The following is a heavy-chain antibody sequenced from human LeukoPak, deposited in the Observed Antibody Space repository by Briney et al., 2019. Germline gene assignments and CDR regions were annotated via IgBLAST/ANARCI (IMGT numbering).Heavy chain of an antibody. CDR2: IYYSGST. Sequence: PSETLSLTCTVSGGSISSGDYYWSWTRQPPGKGLEWIGYIYYSGSTNYNPSLKSRVTISVDTSKNQFSLKLSSVTAADTAVYYCARGYYGSGSYYLDYWGQGTLVTVSS. J-gene: IGHJ4*02. V-gene: IGHV4-61*08. D-gene: IGHD3-10*01. CDR1: GGSISSGDYY. CDR3: ARGYYGSGSYYLDY.